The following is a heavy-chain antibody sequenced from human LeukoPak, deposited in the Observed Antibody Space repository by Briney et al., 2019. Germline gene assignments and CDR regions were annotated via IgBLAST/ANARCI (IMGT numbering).Heavy chain of an antibody. CDR2: IIPILGIA. CDR1: GGTFSSYT. V-gene: IGHV1-69*02. Sequence: ASVKVSCKASGGTFSSYTISWVRQAPGQGLEWMGRIIPILGIANYAQKFQGRVTITADKSTSTAYMELSSLRSEDTAVYYRAGPSSGWYYDAFDIWGQGTMVTVSS. J-gene: IGHJ3*02. CDR3: AGPSSGWYYDAFDI. D-gene: IGHD6-19*01.